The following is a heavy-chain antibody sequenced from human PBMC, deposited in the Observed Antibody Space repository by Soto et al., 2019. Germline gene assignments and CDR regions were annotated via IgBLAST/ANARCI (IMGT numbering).Heavy chain of an antibody. J-gene: IGHJ3*02. D-gene: IGHD6-19*01. CDR1: GFTFDDYA. V-gene: IGHV3-9*01. Sequence: EVQLVESGGGLVQPGRSLRLSCAASGFTFDDYAMHWVRQAPGKGLEWVSGISWNSGSIGYADSVKGRFTISRDNAKNSLYLQMNSLRAEDTALYYCAKDHSGWLFDAFDIWGQGTMVTVSS. CDR2: ISWNSGSI. CDR3: AKDHSGWLFDAFDI.